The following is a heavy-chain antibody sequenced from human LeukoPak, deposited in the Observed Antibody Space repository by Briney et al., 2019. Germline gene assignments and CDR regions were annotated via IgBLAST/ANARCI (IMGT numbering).Heavy chain of an antibody. CDR1: CYTFTSYG. J-gene: IGHJ4*02. Sequence: ASVKVSCKASCYTFTSYGISWVRQAPGQGLEWMGWIISYNGNKHYTQKLQGRITMTTDTSTSTAYMELRSLRSDDTAVYYCATYYDFWSGYYPRGYYFDYWGQGTLVTVSS. CDR2: IISYNGNK. V-gene: IGHV1-18*01. D-gene: IGHD3-3*01. CDR3: ATYYDFWSGYYPRGYYFDY.